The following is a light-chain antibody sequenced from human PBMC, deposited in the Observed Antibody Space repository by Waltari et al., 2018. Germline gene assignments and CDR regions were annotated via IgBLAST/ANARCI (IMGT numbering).Light chain of an antibody. V-gene: IGKV3D-15*01. CDR1: QSVSSS. CDR3: LQRSNWPHS. Sequence: EIVMTQSPAILSLSPGERATLSCRASQSVSSSLAWYQQKPGQAPRLLIYGASSRATGIPDRFSGSGSGTDFTLTISSLEPEDVGVYYCLQRSNWPHSFGQGTKVEI. J-gene: IGKJ2*03. CDR2: GAS.